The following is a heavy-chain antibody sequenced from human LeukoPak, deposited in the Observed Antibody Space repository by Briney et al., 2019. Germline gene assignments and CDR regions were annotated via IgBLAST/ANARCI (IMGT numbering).Heavy chain of an antibody. CDR3: ARDPSSSWYPDYFDY. D-gene: IGHD6-13*01. J-gene: IGHJ4*02. V-gene: IGHV3-30*02. CDR2: IRYDGSNK. CDR1: GFTFSSYG. Sequence: PGGSLRLSCAASGFTFSSYGMHWVRQAPGKGLEWVAFIRYDGSNKYYADSVKGRFTISRDNSKNTLYLQMNSLRAEDTAVYYCARDPSSSWYPDYFDYWGQGTLVTVSS.